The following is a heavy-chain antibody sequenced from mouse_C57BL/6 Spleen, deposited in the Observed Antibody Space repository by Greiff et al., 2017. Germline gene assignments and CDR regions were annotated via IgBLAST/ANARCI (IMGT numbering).Heavy chain of an antibody. D-gene: IGHD2-5*01. V-gene: IGHV1-22*01. CDR1: GYTFTDYN. CDR2: INPNNGGT. J-gene: IGHJ2*01. Sequence: VQLKQSGPELVKPGASVKMSCKASGYTFTDYNMHWVKQSHGKSLEWIGYINPNNGGTSYNQKFKGKATLTVNKSSSTAYMELRSLTSEDSAVYYCARALYSNYLDYWGQGTTLTVSS. CDR3: ARALYSNYLDY.